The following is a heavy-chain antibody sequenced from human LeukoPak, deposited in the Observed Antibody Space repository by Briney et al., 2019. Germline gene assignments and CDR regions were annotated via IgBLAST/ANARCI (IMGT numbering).Heavy chain of an antibody. Sequence: GGSLRLSCAASGFTFSSYLMHWVRQAPGKGLVWVSRINSDGSTINYADSVKGRFTISRDNAKNTLYLQMDSLRAEDTAVYYCTRETVVVATAFLGYWGLGTLVTVSS. CDR1: GFTFSSYL. CDR3: TRETVVVATAFLGY. CDR2: INSDGSTI. J-gene: IGHJ4*02. V-gene: IGHV3-74*01. D-gene: IGHD2-2*01.